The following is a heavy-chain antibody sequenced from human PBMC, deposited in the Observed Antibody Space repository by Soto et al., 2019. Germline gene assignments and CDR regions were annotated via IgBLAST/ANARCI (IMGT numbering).Heavy chain of an antibody. CDR2: ISSSSSYI. V-gene: IGHV3-21*01. Sequence: GESLKISCAASGFTFSSYSMNWVRQAPGKGLEWVSSISSSSSYIYYADSVKGRFTISRDNAKNSLYLQMNSLRAEDTAVYYCARVAEVATVSYYFDYWGQGTLVTVSS. D-gene: IGHD5-12*01. CDR3: ARVAEVATVSYYFDY. CDR1: GFTFSSYS. J-gene: IGHJ4*02.